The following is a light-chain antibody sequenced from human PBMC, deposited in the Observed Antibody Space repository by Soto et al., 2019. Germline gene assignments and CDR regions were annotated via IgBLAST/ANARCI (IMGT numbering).Light chain of an antibody. CDR3: QQLNTYLLT. Sequence: DIQLTQSPSFLSASVGDRVTITRRASQGISSYLAWYQQKPVKAPKLLIYAASTLQSGVPSRFSGSGSGTEFTLTISSLQPEDFATYYCQQLNTYLLTFGGGTKVEIK. CDR2: AAS. V-gene: IGKV1-9*01. J-gene: IGKJ4*01. CDR1: QGISSY.